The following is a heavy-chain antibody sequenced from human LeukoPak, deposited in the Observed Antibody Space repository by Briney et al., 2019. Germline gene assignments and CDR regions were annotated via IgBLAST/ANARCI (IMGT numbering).Heavy chain of an antibody. CDR1: GSSISSSSHY. CDR3: ARHRGPYQPDC. CDR2: IFYTGST. Sequence: SETLSLTCTVSGSSISSSSHYWGWIRQPPGKGLEWIGTIFYTGSTYYNPSLKSRVTISVDTSKNQFSLDLTSVTAADTAVYFCARHRGPYQPDCWGQGTLVTVSS. D-gene: IGHD2-2*01. J-gene: IGHJ4*02. V-gene: IGHV4-39*01.